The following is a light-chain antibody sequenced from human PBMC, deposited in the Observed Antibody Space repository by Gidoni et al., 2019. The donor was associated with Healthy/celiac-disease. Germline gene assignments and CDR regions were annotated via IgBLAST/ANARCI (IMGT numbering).Light chain of an antibody. CDR2: AAS. V-gene: IGKV1-9*01. Sequence: IQLTQSPSSLSASVGDRVTITGRASQGISSYLAWYQQKPGKAPKLLIYAASTLQSGVPSRFSGSGSGTDVTLTISSLQPEDFATYYCQQLNSYPLTCGGGTKVEIK. J-gene: IGKJ4*01. CDR3: QQLNSYPLT. CDR1: QGISSY.